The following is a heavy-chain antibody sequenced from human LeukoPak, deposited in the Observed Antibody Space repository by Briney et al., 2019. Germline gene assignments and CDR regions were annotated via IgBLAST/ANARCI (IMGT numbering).Heavy chain of an antibody. CDR2: ISGSGGST. CDR3: ARGVGFDGFNYFDY. D-gene: IGHD5-24*01. V-gene: IGHV3-23*01. Sequence: PGGSLRLSCAASGFTFSSYGMSWVRQAPGKGLEWVSAISGSGGSTYYADSVKGRFTISRDNSKSSLYLQMNSLRADDTAVYYCARGVGFDGFNYFDYWGQGTLVTVSS. J-gene: IGHJ4*02. CDR1: GFTFSSYG.